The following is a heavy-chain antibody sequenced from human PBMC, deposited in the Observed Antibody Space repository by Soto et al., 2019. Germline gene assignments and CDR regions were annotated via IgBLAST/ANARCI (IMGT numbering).Heavy chain of an antibody. D-gene: IGHD2-21*02. CDR1: GDSLSSSNW. J-gene: IGHJ4*01. CDR2: IFYSGST. CDR3: VHHGGDRYYHDF. V-gene: IGHV4-4*02. Sequence: SETLSLTCAVSGDSLSSSNWWSWVRQPPGKALEWLGEIFYSGSTKYNPSLNSRVTISADQSKNHLSLRLSSVTAADTAVYYCVHHGGDRYYHDFWCQGILVSVSS.